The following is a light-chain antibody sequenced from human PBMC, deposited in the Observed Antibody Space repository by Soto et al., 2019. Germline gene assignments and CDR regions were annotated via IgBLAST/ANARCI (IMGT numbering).Light chain of an antibody. J-gene: IGKJ2*01. CDR3: QQYDSYSYT. V-gene: IGKV1-8*01. Sequence: AIRMTQSPSSLSASTGDRVTITCRASQGISSYLAWYQQKPGKAPKLLIYAASTLQSGVPSRFSGSGSGTDFTLTISSLQPDDFATYYRQQYDSYSYTFGQGTKVDNK. CDR2: AAS. CDR1: QGISSY.